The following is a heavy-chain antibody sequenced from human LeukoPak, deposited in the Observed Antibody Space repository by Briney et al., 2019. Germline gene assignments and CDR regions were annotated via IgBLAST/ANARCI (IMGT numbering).Heavy chain of an antibody. Sequence: KPSETLSLTCAVSGGSISRHYWSWIRQPPGKGLEWIGYISYSGSTAYNPSLESRVTISVDTAKNQFSLKLTSVTAADTAVYYCTRDRRDGYNYVELCGQGTLVTVSS. V-gene: IGHV4-59*11. CDR1: GGSISRHY. CDR2: ISYSGST. J-gene: IGHJ4*02. CDR3: TRDRRDGYNYVEL. D-gene: IGHD5-24*01.